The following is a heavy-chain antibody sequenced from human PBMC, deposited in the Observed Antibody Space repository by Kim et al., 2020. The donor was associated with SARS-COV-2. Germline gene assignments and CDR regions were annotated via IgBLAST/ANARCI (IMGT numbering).Heavy chain of an antibody. V-gene: IGHV3-23*01. CDR2: ISGSGGST. CDR1: GFTFSSYA. J-gene: IGHJ6*02. Sequence: GGSLRLSCAASGFTFSSYAMSWVRQAPGKGLEWVSGISGSGGSTYYADSVKGRFTLSRDNYKNTLYLQMNSLRAEDTAVYYCAKDRRLYYDFWTGYDRPRDGMDVWGQGTTVTVSS. D-gene: IGHD3-3*01. CDR3: AKDRRLYYDFWTGYDRPRDGMDV.